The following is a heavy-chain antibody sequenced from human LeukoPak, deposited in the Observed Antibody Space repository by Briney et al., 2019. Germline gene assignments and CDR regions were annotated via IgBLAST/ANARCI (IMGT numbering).Heavy chain of an antibody. Sequence: GESLKISCKGSGYSFTSYWIGWVRPAPGQGLEWMGWINPNSGGTNYAQKFQGRVTMTRDTSISTAYMELSRLRSDDTAVYYCARVCRDGYNSPFDYWGQGTLVTVSS. V-gene: IGHV1-2*02. D-gene: IGHD5-24*01. CDR2: INPNSGGT. J-gene: IGHJ4*02. CDR3: ARVCRDGYNSPFDY. CDR1: GYSFTSYW.